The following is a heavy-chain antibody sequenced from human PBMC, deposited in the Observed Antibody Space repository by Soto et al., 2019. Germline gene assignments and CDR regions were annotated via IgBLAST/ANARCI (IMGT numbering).Heavy chain of an antibody. CDR2: IYSGGTT. D-gene: IGHD2-15*01. CDR3: ARDRCSGGSCYRAFDY. V-gene: IGHV3-53*01. J-gene: IGHJ4*02. CDR1: GFTVNSNY. Sequence: TGGSLRLSCAASGFTVNSNYMSWVRQAPGKGLEWVSVIYSGGTTYYVDSVKGRFTISRDNSKNTLYLQMNSLRTEDAAVYYCARDRCSGGSCYRAFDYWGQGTLVTVSS.